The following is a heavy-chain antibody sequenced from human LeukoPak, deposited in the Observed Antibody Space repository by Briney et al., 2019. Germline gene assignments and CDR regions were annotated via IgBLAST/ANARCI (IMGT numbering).Heavy chain of an antibody. D-gene: IGHD1-26*01. V-gene: IGHV1-2*02. CDR2: INPNSGGT. Sequence: ASVKVSCKASGYTFTGYYIYWVRQAPGQGLEWMGWINPNSGGTNYAQKFQGRVTMTGDTPISTVYMGLSRLTSDDAAVYYCARDRGSYFHDAFDIWGQGTMVTVSS. CDR1: GYTFTGYY. J-gene: IGHJ3*02. CDR3: ARDRGSYFHDAFDI.